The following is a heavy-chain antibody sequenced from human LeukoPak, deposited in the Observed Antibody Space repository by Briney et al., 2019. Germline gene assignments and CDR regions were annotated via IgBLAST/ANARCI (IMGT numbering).Heavy chain of an antibody. CDR2: INPNSGDP. J-gene: IGHJ4*02. CDR3: ARESIVGGTTLDY. D-gene: IGHD1-26*01. V-gene: IGHV1-2*02. CDR1: GYTFTGYY. Sequence: ASVKVSCKASGYTFTGYYMHWVRQAPGQGLEWMGWINPNSGDPNYAQKFQGRVTMTRDTSISTAYVELSRLRSDDTAVYYCARESIVGGTTLDYWGQGTLVTVSS.